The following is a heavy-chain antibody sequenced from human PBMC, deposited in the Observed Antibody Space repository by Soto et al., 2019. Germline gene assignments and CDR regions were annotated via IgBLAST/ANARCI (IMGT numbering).Heavy chain of an antibody. V-gene: IGHV1-69*01. D-gene: IGHD2-2*01. CDR2: IIPISETT. CDR3: ARSQGSSTSLEIYYYYYYGMDV. Sequence: QVQLVQSGAEVKKPGSSVKVSCKASGCTFSSYAISWVRQAPGQGLEWMGGIIPISETTNYAQKFQGRVTITADESKSTAYMELSSLRSEDTAVYYCARSQGSSTSLEIYYYYYYGMDVWGQWTTVTVSS. CDR1: GCTFSSYA. J-gene: IGHJ6*02.